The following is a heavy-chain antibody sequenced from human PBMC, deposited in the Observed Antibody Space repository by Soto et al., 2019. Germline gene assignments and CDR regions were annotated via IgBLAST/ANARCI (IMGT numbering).Heavy chain of an antibody. CDR2: IYYSGST. D-gene: IGHD6-19*01. J-gene: IGHJ4*02. CDR3: ARARSSGWIDFDY. V-gene: IGHV4-59*01. CDR1: GGSMSSYY. Sequence: SETLSLTCTVSGGSMSSYYWSWIRQPPGKGLEWIGYIYYSGSTNYNPSLKSRVTISVDTSKNQFSLKLSSVTAADTAVYYCARARSSGWIDFDYWGQGTLVTVSS.